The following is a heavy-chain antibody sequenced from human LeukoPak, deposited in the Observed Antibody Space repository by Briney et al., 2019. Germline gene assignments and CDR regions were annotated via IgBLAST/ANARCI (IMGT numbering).Heavy chain of an antibody. V-gene: IGHV4-39*01. CDR2: IYYSGST. CDR3: APDPITVSGTP. J-gene: IGHJ5*02. D-gene: IGHD1-14*01. Sequence: PPGKGLEWIGSIYYSGSTYYNPSLKSRVTISVDTSKNQFSLKLSSVTAADTAVYYCAPDPITVSGTPWGQGTLVTVSS.